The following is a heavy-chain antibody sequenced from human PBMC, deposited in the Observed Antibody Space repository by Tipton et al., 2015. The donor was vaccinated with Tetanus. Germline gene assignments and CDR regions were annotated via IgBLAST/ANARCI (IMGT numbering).Heavy chain of an antibody. CDR2: ITPIFGTT. Sequence: VQLVQSGAEMKKPGSSVKVSCKASGGTYTNYALSWVRQAPGQGLEWVGGITPIFGTTNSAQKFQGRVTITADESTNTAYMELSSLRSEDTAVYCRASAPHRMSRAYVCWAQGTQLPVPS. J-gene: IGHJ4*02. CDR1: GGTYTNYA. D-gene: IGHD3-16*01. V-gene: IGHV1-69*01. CDR3: ASAPHRMSRAYVC.